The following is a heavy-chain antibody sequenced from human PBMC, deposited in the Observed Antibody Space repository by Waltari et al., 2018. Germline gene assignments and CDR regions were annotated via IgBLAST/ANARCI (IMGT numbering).Heavy chain of an antibody. CDR1: GYTFMDYF. CDR3: APLPGGSGQTFDY. CDR2: IYPEDGET. J-gene: IGHJ4*02. Sequence: EVELVQSGAEVKTPGATVKISCKASGYTFMDYFMHWVQQAPGKGLEWMGRIYPEDGETVYSEKFQGRVTITADTSTDTAYMELSSLTSGDTAVYYCAPLPGGSGQTFDYWGQGTLVTVSS. V-gene: IGHV1-69-2*01. D-gene: IGHD3-10*01.